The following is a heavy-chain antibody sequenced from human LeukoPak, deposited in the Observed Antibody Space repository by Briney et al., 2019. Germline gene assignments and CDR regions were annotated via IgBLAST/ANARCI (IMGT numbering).Heavy chain of an antibody. CDR1: GYTFTGYY. D-gene: IGHD3-3*01. CDR3: ARVDRNYYDFWSGYSGNIDY. Sequence: ASVKVSCKASGYTFTGYYMHWVRQAPGQGLEWMGWINPNSGGTNYAQKFQGRATMTRDTSISTAYMELSRLRSDDTAVYYCARVDRNYYDFWSGYSGNIDYWGQGTLVTVSS. J-gene: IGHJ4*02. CDR2: INPNSGGT. V-gene: IGHV1-2*02.